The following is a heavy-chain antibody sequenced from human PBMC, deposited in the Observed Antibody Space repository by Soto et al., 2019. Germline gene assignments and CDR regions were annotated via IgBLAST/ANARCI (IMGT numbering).Heavy chain of an antibody. D-gene: IGHD5-12*01. CDR1: GGTFSSYT. CDR3: ARECGEYSGYGTYYFDD. J-gene: IGHJ4*02. CDR2: IIPILGIA. V-gene: IGHV1-69*04. Sequence: SVKVSCKASGGTFSSYTISWVRQAPGQGLEWMGRIIPILGIANYAQKFQGRVTITADKSTSTAYMELSSLRSEDTAVYYCARECGEYSGYGTYYFDDWGQGTLVTVSS.